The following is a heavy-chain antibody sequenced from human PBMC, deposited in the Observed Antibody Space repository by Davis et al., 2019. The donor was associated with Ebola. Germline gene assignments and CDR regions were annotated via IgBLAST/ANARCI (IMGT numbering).Heavy chain of an antibody. V-gene: IGHV1-69*13. CDR3: AREVQQLADNWFDP. CDR2: IIHIFGTA. Sequence: SVTVSCKASGGTFSSYAISWVQQAPGQGLEWMGGIIHIFGTANYAQKFQGRVTITADESTSTDYMELSSLRSEDTAVYYWAREVQQLADNWFDPWGQGTLVTVSS. CDR1: GGTFSSYA. J-gene: IGHJ5*02. D-gene: IGHD6-13*01.